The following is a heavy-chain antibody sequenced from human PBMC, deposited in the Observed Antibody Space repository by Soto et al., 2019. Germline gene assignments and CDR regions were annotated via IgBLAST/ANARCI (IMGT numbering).Heavy chain of an antibody. Sequence: SETLSLTCSVSGDSIGTYYWSWVRQPPGKGLEWLGFVHYSGSTQYNPSLKGRVTISVDMSKNQLSLKLRSVTVADTAVYYCARESEGGDLHDWFDPWGQGTLVTVSS. CDR1: GDSIGTYY. J-gene: IGHJ5*02. D-gene: IGHD3-16*01. CDR3: ARESEGGDLHDWFDP. V-gene: IGHV4-59*01. CDR2: VHYSGST.